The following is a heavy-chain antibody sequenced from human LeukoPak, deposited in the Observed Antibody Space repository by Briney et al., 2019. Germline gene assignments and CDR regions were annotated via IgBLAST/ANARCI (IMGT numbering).Heavy chain of an antibody. CDR1: GYTFASYG. V-gene: IGHV1-18*01. Sequence: ASVKVSCKASGYTFASYGISWVRQAPGQGLEWMGWISAYNGNTNYAQKLQGRVTMTTDTSTSTAYMELRSLRSDDTAVYCCARGGQYSSSWYDAFDIWGQGTMVTVSS. J-gene: IGHJ3*02. D-gene: IGHD6-13*01. CDR3: ARGGQYSSSWYDAFDI. CDR2: ISAYNGNT.